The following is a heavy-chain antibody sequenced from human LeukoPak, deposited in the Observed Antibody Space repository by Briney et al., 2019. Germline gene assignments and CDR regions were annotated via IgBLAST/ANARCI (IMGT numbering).Heavy chain of an antibody. Sequence: PGGSLRLSCSASGFTFRTYAMSWVRQAPGKGLEWVSVISGSGGSTYYADSVKGRFTISRDNSKNTLYLQMNSLRTEDTAVYYCARDLGWAFDYWGQGTLVTVSS. D-gene: IGHD6-19*01. CDR2: ISGSGGST. J-gene: IGHJ4*02. V-gene: IGHV3-23*01. CDR3: ARDLGWAFDY. CDR1: GFTFRTYA.